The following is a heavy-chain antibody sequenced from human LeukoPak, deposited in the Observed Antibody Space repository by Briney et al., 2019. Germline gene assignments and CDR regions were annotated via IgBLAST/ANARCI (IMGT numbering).Heavy chain of an antibody. J-gene: IGHJ4*02. CDR2: IHQSGST. Sequence: SETLSLTCAVYGGSFSANYWSWIRQPPGKGLEWIGEIHQSGSTNYNPSLKSRVTISVDTSKNQFSLKLSSVTAADTAVYYCALGLYGSGSYYFDYWGQGTLVTVSS. CDR3: ALGLYGSGSYYFDY. D-gene: IGHD3-10*01. CDR1: GGSFSANY. V-gene: IGHV4-34*01.